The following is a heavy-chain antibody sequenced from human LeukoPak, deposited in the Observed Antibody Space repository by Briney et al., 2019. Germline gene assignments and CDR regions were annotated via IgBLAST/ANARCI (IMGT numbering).Heavy chain of an antibody. J-gene: IGHJ6*04. CDR3: ARQYDSYFYYYLDL. Sequence: SETLSLTCTVSGGSISSGSYHWSWIRQPAGKGLEWIGRIYTSGSTNYNPSLKSRVTISVDTSKNQFSLKLSFVTAADTAVYYCARQYDSYFYYYLDLWGTGTTVTVSS. D-gene: IGHD3-10*01. CDR1: GGSISSGSYH. CDR2: IYTSGST. V-gene: IGHV4-61*02.